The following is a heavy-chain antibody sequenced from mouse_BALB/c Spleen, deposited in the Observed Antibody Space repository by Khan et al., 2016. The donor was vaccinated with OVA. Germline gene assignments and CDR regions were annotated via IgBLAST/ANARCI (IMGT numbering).Heavy chain of an antibody. Sequence: QVQLQQSGAELVKPGASVKLSCKASGYIFTSYYMYWVKQRPGQGLEWIGGINPNNDYTQINEKFKRKATLTVDKSSSTAYMQLSSLTSEDSAVYYCTRTGYGNPFAYWGQGTLVTVSA. CDR3: TRTGYGNPFAY. D-gene: IGHD2-1*01. V-gene: IGHV1S81*02. J-gene: IGHJ3*01. CDR2: INPNNDYT. CDR1: GYIFTSYY.